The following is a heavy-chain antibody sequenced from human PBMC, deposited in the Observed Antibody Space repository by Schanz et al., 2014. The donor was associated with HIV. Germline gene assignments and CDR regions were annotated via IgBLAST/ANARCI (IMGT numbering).Heavy chain of an antibody. Sequence: VQLVESGGGVVQPGRSLRLSCAASGFTFRKSGMQWVRQAPGKGLEWVAVIWYDGSNKYYADSVKGRFTTSRDNSKNTLYLQMNSLRAEDTAVYYCAKSRGDSWPYGMDVWGQGTTVTVSS. J-gene: IGHJ6*02. CDR3: AKSRGDSWPYGMDV. V-gene: IGHV3-33*06. CDR1: GFTFRKSG. CDR2: IWYDGSNK. D-gene: IGHD4-17*01.